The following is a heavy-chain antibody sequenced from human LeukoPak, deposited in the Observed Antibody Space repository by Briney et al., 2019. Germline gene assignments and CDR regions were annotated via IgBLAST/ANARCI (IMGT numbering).Heavy chain of an antibody. V-gene: IGHV3-74*01. D-gene: IGHD4-23*01. CDR2: ISASDGSST. Sequence: GGSLRLSCAASGFIFSNYGMNWVRQAPGKGLEWVAAISASDGSSTTYADSVKGRFSISRDNAKNTLYLQMNSLRVEDTAVYYCARGRPHGNDYWGQGTLVTVSS. CDR3: ARGRPHGNDY. CDR1: GFIFSNYG. J-gene: IGHJ4*02.